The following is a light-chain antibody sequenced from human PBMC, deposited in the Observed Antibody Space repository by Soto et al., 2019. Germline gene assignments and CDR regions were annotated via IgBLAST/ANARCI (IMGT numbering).Light chain of an antibody. J-gene: IGLJ2*01. CDR2: DVS. V-gene: IGLV2-14*03. Sequence: QSVLTQPASVSGSPGQSITISCTGTSSDVGGYNYVSWYQHHPGKAPKLMIYDVSNRPSGVSNRFSGSKSGNTASLIISGLQAEDEADYYCSSYTSSNKVVFGGGTKVTVL. CDR3: SSYTSSNKVV. CDR1: SSDVGGYNY.